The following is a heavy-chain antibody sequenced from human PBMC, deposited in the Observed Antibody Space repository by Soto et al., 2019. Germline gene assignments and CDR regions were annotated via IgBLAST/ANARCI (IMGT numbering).Heavy chain of an antibody. D-gene: IGHD2-2*02. CDR3: ARDGFCSSTSCYTRVDYSYYYGTDV. CDR2: ISTYNGNT. CDR1: GYTFTSNG. Sequence: ASVKVSCKTSGYTFTSNGISWVRRAPGQGLEWMGWISTYNGNTNYAQKFQGRVTMTTDTSTSTASMELRSLRSDDTAVYYCARDGFCSSTSCYTRVDYSYYYGTDVWGQGTTVTVSS. J-gene: IGHJ6*02. V-gene: IGHV1-18*04.